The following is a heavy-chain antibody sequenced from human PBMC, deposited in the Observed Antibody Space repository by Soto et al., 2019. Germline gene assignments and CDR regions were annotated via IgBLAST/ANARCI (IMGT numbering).Heavy chain of an antibody. V-gene: IGHV4-39*01. Sequence: KLPETLSLTCTVSGGSISSSSYYWGWIRQPPGKGLEWIGSIYYSGSTYYNPSLKSRVTISVDTSKNQFSLKLSSVTAADTAVYYCARLLFGELLSFGYWGQGTLVTVSS. J-gene: IGHJ4*02. D-gene: IGHD3-10*01. CDR1: GGSISSSSYY. CDR3: ARLLFGELLSFGY. CDR2: IYYSGST.